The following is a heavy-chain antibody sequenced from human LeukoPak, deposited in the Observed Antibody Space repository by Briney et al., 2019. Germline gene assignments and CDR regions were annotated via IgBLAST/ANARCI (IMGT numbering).Heavy chain of an antibody. J-gene: IGHJ4*02. V-gene: IGHV3-23*01. CDR1: GFFLRNYA. D-gene: IGHD3-9*01. CDR3: AKWRDYDILTRYYVSDF. Sequence: GGSLRLFCAAAGFFLRNYAMGWVRQAPEEGREWVAAITGGGDTTYYADSVEERFTLARHHSKNTLYVQINPLRAEDTTVYYCAKWRDYDILTRYYVSDFWGQGTLVTVSS. CDR2: ITGGGDTT.